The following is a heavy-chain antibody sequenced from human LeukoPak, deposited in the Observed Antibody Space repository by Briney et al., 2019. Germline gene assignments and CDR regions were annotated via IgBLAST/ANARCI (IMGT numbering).Heavy chain of an antibody. CDR3: AREMGGVVTAHDAFDI. V-gene: IGHV4-59*12. D-gene: IGHD2-21*02. CDR2: IYYSGST. J-gene: IGHJ3*02. CDR1: GGSISSYY. Sequence: SQTLSLTCTVSGGSISSYYWSWIRQPPGKGLEWIGYIYYSGSTNYNPSLKSRVTISVDTSKNQFSLKLSSVTAADTAVYYCAREMGGVVTAHDAFDIWGQGTMVTVSS.